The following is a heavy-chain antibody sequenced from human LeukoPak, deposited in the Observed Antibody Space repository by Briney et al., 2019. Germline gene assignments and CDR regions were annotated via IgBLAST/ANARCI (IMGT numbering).Heavy chain of an antibody. V-gene: IGHV3-30-3*01. CDR1: GFTFSSYA. CDR3: ARDHGIGIVVVVAATFDY. D-gene: IGHD2-15*01. CDR2: ISYDGSNK. J-gene: IGHJ4*02. Sequence: GGSLRLSCAASGFTFSSYAMHWVRQAPGKGLEWVAVISYDGSNKYYADSVKGRFTISRDNSKNTLYLQMNSLRAEDTAVYYCARDHGIGIVVVVAATFDYWGQGTQVTVSS.